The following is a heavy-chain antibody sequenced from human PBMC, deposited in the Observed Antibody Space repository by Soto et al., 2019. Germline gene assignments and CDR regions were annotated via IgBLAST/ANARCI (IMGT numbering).Heavy chain of an antibody. D-gene: IGHD3-10*01. V-gene: IGHV3-33*01. CDR2: IWYDGSNK. Sequence: QVQLVESGGGVVQPGRSLRLSCAASGFTFSSYGMHWVRQAPGKGLEWVAVIWYDGSNKYYADSVKGRFTISRDNSKNTLYLQMNSLRAEDTAVYYWARAPITMVRVTPGGVDYWGQGTLVTVSS. CDR3: ARAPITMVRVTPGGVDY. CDR1: GFTFSSYG. J-gene: IGHJ4*02.